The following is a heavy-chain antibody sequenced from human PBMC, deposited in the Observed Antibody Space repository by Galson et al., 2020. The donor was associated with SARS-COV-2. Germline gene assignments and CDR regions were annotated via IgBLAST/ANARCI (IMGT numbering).Heavy chain of an antibody. V-gene: IGHV3-23*01. D-gene: IGHD4-17*01. CDR2: IDGSGGDT. J-gene: IGHJ4*02. CDR3: AKETYGDF. CDR1: GFTFSTHA. Sequence: GGSLRLSCAASGFTFSTHAMSWVRQAPGKGLEWVSAIDGSGGDTYYADSVKGRFTISRDNSKNTLFLQMNSLRAEDTAIYYCAKETYGDFWGQGTPVTVSS.